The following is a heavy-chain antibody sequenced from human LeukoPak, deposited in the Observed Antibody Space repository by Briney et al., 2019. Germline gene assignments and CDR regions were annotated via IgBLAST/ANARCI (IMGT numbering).Heavy chain of an antibody. CDR3: VRGSRFLELLADDAFDI. CDR1: GGSISSAGYY. J-gene: IGHJ3*02. D-gene: IGHD3-3*01. V-gene: IGHV4-31*03. Sequence: SETLSLTCTVSGGSISSAGYYWSWIRQHPGKGLEWIGYIYYSGSTYYNPSLKSRVIISVDTSKNQISLKLSSVTAADTAVYFCVRGSRFLELLADDAFDIWGQGTMVTVSS. CDR2: IYYSGST.